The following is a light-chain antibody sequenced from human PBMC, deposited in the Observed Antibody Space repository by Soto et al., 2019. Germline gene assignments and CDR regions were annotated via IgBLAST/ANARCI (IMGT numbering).Light chain of an antibody. CDR3: QQYNSYPWT. CDR1: QSISSW. J-gene: IGKJ1*01. CDR2: KAS. V-gene: IGKV1-5*03. Sequence: DLQMDQVSFFLCQSVGERVTVNWRASQSISSWLAWYQQKPGKAPKLLIYKASSLESGVPSRFSGSGSGTEFTLTISSLQPDDFATYYCQQYNSYPWTFGQGTKVDIK.